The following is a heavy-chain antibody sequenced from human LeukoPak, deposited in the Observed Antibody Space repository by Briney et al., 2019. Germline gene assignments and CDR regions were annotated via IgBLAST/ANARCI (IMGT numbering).Heavy chain of an antibody. D-gene: IGHD4-17*01. V-gene: IGHV1-46*01. CDR3: ARGGGGYGDYTP. CDR1: GYTFTSYY. J-gene: IGHJ5*02. Sequence: ASVRVSCKASGYTFTSYYMHWVRQAPGQGLEWMGIINPSGGSTSYAQKFQGRVTMTRDTSTSTVYMELSSLRSGDTAVYYCARGGGGYGDYTPWGQGTLVTVSS. CDR2: INPSGGST.